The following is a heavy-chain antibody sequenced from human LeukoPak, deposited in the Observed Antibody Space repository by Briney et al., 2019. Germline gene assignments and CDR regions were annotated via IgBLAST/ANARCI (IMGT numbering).Heavy chain of an antibody. V-gene: IGHV1-69*01. J-gene: IGHJ4*02. CDR3: ARDPIVVVLRYYFDY. CDR2: IIPIFGTA. Sequence: GSSVKVSCKASGGTFSSYAISWVRQAPGQGLEWMGGIIPIFGTANYAQKFQGRVTITADESTSTAYMELSSLRSEDTAVYYCARDPIVVVLRYYFDYWGQGTLVTVSS. CDR1: GGTFSSYA. D-gene: IGHD2-2*01.